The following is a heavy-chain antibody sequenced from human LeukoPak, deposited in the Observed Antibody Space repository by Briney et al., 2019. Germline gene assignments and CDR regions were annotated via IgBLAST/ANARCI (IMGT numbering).Heavy chain of an antibody. V-gene: IGHV4-59*01. D-gene: IGHD3-22*01. Sequence: SETLSLTCTVSGGSISSYYCSWIRQSPGKGLEWIGYIYNSGSTNYNSSLKSRVTISVDTSKNQFSLKLSSVTAADTAVYYCARGGGTYDSSQYYFDYWGQGTLVTVSS. CDR1: GGSISSYY. CDR2: IYNSGST. J-gene: IGHJ4*02. CDR3: ARGGGTYDSSQYYFDY.